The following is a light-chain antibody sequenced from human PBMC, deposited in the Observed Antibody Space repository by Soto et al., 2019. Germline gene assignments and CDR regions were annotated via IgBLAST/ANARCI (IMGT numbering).Light chain of an antibody. CDR2: GAS. V-gene: IGKV3-11*01. Sequence: DIVMTQSPVTLSVSPGERITLSCRASRSINSNLAWYQQKPGQAPRLLFYGASVRATGIPDRFSGSGSGTDFTLTISSLEPEDFAVYYCQQRSNWPPITFGQGTRLEIK. J-gene: IGKJ5*01. CDR1: RSINSN. CDR3: QQRSNWPPIT.